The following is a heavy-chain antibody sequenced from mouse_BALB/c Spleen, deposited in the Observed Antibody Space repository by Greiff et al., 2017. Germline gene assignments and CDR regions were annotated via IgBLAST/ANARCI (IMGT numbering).Heavy chain of an antibody. CDR3: ARGKYGNLYWYFDV. Sequence: VKLQESGAELARPGASVKLSCKASGYTFTSYWMQWVKQRPGQGLEWIGAIYPGDGDTRYTQKFKGKATLTADKSSSTAYMQLSSLASEDSAVYYCARGKYGNLYWYFDVWGAGTTVTVSS. V-gene: IGHV1-87*01. J-gene: IGHJ1*01. CDR1: GYTFTSYW. CDR2: IYPGDGDT. D-gene: IGHD2-10*02.